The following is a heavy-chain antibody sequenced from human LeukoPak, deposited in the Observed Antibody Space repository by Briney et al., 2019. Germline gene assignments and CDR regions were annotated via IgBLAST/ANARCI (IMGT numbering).Heavy chain of an antibody. Sequence: PGGSLRLSCAASGFTFSTYAMSWVRQAPGKGLEWVSTISKSGGDTYYANSVKGRFTISRDNSKNTLHLQLNSLRAEDSAVYSCAKAIDNNLTDPFDIWGRGTMVTVSS. V-gene: IGHV3-23*01. CDR3: AKAIDNNLTDPFDI. CDR2: ISKSGGDT. D-gene: IGHD5-24*01. CDR1: GFTFSTYA. J-gene: IGHJ3*02.